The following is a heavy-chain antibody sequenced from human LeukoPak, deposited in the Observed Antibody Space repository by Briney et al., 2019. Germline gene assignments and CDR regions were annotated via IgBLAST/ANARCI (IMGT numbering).Heavy chain of an antibody. D-gene: IGHD4-17*01. J-gene: IGHJ4*02. CDR1: GFTFSSYS. V-gene: IGHV3-48*01. Sequence: PGGSLRLSCAASGFTFSSYSMNWVRQAPGKGLEWVSYISSSSSTIYYADSVKGRFTISRDNAKNSLYLQMNSLRAEDTAVYYCAKVRGDGRCGDYQLLDFDYWGQGTLVTVSS. CDR3: AKVRGDGRCGDYQLLDFDY. CDR2: ISSSSSTI.